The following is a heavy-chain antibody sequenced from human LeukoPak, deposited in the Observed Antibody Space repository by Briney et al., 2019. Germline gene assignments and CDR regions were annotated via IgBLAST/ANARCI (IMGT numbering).Heavy chain of an antibody. CDR3: ATQSGYYYDSSKPTSGYYFDY. CDR2: ISGSGGST. J-gene: IGHJ4*02. V-gene: IGHV3-23*01. D-gene: IGHD3-22*01. CDR1: GFTFSSYA. Sequence: GGYLRLSCAASGFTFSSYAMSWVRQAPGKGLEWVSAISGSGGSTYYADSVKGRFTISRDNSKNTLYLQMNSLRAEDTAVYYCATQSGYYYDSSKPTSGYYFDYWGQGTLVTVSS.